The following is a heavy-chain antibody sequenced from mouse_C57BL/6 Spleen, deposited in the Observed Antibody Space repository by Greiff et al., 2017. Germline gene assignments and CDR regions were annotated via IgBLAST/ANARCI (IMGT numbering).Heavy chain of an antibody. V-gene: IGHV1-19*01. CDR2: INPYNGGT. Sequence: EVQLVESGPVLVKPGASVKMSCKASGYTFTDYYMNWVKQSHGKSLEWIGVINPYNGGTSYNQKFKGKATLTVDKSSSTAYMELNSLTSEDSAVYYCARGGSTVVSFDYWGQGTTLTVSS. D-gene: IGHD1-1*01. CDR1: GYTFTDYY. CDR3: ARGGSTVVSFDY. J-gene: IGHJ2*01.